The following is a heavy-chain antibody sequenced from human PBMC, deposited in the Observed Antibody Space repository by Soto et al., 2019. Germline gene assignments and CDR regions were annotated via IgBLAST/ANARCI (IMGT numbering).Heavy chain of an antibody. CDR2: IKKDGSEK. CDR3: ARELEQSGYDAIHX. Sequence: GGSLRLSCAASGFTFSSCWMSWVRQAPGKGLEWVDNIKKDGSEKSYVDSVKGRLTISRDKAKNSLYLQMNSLRAEDTAVYYCARELEQSGYDAIHXWGQVTLVTVSX. V-gene: IGHV3-7*03. D-gene: IGHD5-12*01. J-gene: IGHJ4*02. CDR1: GFTFSSCW.